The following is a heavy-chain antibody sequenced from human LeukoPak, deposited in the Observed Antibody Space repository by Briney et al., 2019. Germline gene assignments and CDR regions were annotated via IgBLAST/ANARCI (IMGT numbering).Heavy chain of an antibody. V-gene: IGHV3-21*01. D-gene: IGHD3-22*01. J-gene: IGHJ4*02. Sequence: SISSSSSYIYYADSVKGRFTISRDNAKNSLYLQMNSLRAEDTAVYYCARVEDSSGYPLDYWGQGTLVTVSS. CDR3: ARVEDSSGYPLDY. CDR2: ISSSSSYI.